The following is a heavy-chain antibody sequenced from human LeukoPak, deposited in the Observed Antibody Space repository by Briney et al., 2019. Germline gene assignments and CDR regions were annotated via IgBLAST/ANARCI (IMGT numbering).Heavy chain of an antibody. CDR3: AREVTSYGYYYYFDY. CDR2: IYSGGST. D-gene: IGHD5-18*01. Sequence: GGSLRLSCAASGFIVSSNYMSWVRQAPGKGLEWVSVIYSGGSTYHADSVKGRFTISRDNSKNTLYLQMNSLRAEDTAVYYCAREVTSYGYYYYFDYWGQGTLVTVSS. J-gene: IGHJ4*02. V-gene: IGHV3-53*01. CDR1: GFIVSSNY.